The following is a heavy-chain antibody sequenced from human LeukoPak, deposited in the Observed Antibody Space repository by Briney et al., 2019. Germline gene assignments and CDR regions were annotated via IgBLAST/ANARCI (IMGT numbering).Heavy chain of an antibody. CDR1: GFTFSSYG. CDR3: ARDDALGDNALDI. Sequence: GGSLRLSCAASGFTFSSYGMHWFRKAPAKGREGGAVILNDGSQEKYADSVKGRFTISRDNSKNTLFLQMNSLRAEDTAVYYCARDDALGDNALDIWGQGTMVTVSS. D-gene: IGHD3-16*01. CDR2: ILNDGSQE. V-gene: IGHV3-33*01. J-gene: IGHJ3*02.